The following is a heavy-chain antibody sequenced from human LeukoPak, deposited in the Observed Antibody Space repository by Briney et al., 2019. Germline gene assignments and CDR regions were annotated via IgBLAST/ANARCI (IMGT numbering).Heavy chain of an antibody. CDR3: ARDVRYCSSTSCPVY. CDR2: ISSSSSYI. J-gene: IGHJ4*02. D-gene: IGHD2-2*01. V-gene: IGHV3-21*01. Sequence: NPGGSLRLSCAASGFTFSSYSMNWVRQAPGKGLEWVSSISSSSSYIYYADSVKGRFTISRDNAKNSLYLQMNSLRAEDTAVYYCARDVRYCSSTSCPVYWGQGTLVTVSS. CDR1: GFTFSSYS.